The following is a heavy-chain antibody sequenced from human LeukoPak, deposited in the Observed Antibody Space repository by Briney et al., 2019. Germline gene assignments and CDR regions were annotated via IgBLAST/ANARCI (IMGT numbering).Heavy chain of an antibody. CDR3: AKTRPYGSGSYYPFYYMDV. D-gene: IGHD3-10*01. Sequence: GGSLRLSCAASGFTSSSYAMSWVRQAPGKGLEWVSAISGSGGSTYYADSVKGRFTISRDNSKNTLYLQMNSLRAEDTAVYYCAKTRPYGSGSYYPFYYMDVWGKGTTVTVSS. V-gene: IGHV3-23*01. CDR1: GFTSSSYA. CDR2: ISGSGGST. J-gene: IGHJ6*03.